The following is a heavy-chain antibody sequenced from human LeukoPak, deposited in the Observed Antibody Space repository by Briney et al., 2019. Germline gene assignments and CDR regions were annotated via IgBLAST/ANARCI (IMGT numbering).Heavy chain of an antibody. J-gene: IGHJ4*02. Sequence: SETLSLTCTVSGGSISSSSYYWGWIRQPPGQGLGWLGSLYYSGRTYYNPPLKTRVTISVDTPKNHFSLKLSSVTAADTAVYSCARDAPDYSFDFWGQGTLVTVSS. CDR1: GGSISSSSYY. V-gene: IGHV4-39*02. D-gene: IGHD4-11*01. CDR3: ARDAPDYSFDF. CDR2: LYYSGRT.